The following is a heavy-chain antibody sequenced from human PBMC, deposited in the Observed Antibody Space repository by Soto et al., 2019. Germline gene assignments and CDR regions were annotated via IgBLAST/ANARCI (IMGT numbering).Heavy chain of an antibody. CDR1: GYSLTSYW. D-gene: IGHD5-12*01. V-gene: IGHV5-51*01. CDR2: SEPGDSDT. J-gene: IGHJ6*02. Sequence: GESRKLCCEVSGYSLTSYWIGWVRQIAGKGREWRVMSEPGDSDTKDSPSFQVQFMISADKSIRAAYLQWSSLKASDTAIYYCARQSGMDVWGQGTTVTVSS. CDR3: ARQSGMDV.